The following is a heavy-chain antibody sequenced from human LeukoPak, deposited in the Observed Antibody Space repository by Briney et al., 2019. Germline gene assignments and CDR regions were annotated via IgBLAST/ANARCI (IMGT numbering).Heavy chain of an antibody. V-gene: IGHV4-39*07. CDR2: IFYSGQT. Sequence: PSETLSLTCTVSGGSINNNIHYWGWIRRPPGKGLEWIGTIFYSGQTYYNPSLKSRVTISVDTSKNQFSLKLRSVTAADTAVYYCARDREQQLVRFYNAFDIWGQGTMVTVSS. D-gene: IGHD6-13*01. CDR1: GGSINNNIHY. J-gene: IGHJ3*02. CDR3: ARDREQQLVRFYNAFDI.